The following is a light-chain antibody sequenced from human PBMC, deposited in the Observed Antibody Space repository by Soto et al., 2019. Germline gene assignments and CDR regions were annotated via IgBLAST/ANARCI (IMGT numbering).Light chain of an antibody. V-gene: IGKV1-27*01. J-gene: IGKJ1*01. Sequence: DIQMTQSPSSLSASVGDRVTITCRASQGISNYLAWYQQKPGKVPKLLIYAASTLQSGVPSRFSGSGSGTDFTLTISSLPPEDVANYYCQKYNSAPRTFDQGTKVEIK. CDR2: AAS. CDR3: QKYNSAPRT. CDR1: QGISNY.